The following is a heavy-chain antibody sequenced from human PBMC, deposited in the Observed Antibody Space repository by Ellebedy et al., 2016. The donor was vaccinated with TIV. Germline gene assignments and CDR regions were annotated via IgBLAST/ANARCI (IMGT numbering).Heavy chain of an antibody. J-gene: IGHJ4*02. D-gene: IGHD1-26*01. CDR2: IYPGNSDT. CDR1: GYSFTSYW. V-gene: IGHV5-51*01. CDR3: ARGPPSGDGGGDN. Sequence: GESLKISCQVSGYSFTSYWIGWVRQMPGKGLEWMGIIYPGNSDTRYSPSFQGQVTISADKSISTAYLQWSSLKASDPAMYYCARGPPSGDGGGDNWGQGTLVTVSS.